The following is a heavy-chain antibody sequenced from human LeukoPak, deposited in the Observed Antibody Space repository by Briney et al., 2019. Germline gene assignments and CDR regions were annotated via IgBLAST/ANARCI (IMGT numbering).Heavy chain of an antibody. CDR1: GFTFSSYV. CDR3: AKDVVIITYYYFDY. CDR2: ISGSGGGT. J-gene: IGHJ4*02. Sequence: GGSLRLSCAASGFTFSSYVMSWVRQAPGKGLEWVSGISGSGGGTYYADSVKGRFTISRDNSKNTLYLQMNSLRAEDTAVYYCAKDVVIITYYYFDYWGQGTLVTVSS. V-gene: IGHV3-23*01. D-gene: IGHD3-22*01.